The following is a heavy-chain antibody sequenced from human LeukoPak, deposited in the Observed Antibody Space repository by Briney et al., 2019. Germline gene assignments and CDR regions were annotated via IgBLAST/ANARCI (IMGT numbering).Heavy chain of an antibody. J-gene: IGHJ4*02. CDR1: GSTVSSNY. V-gene: IGHV3-53*01. D-gene: IGHD4-23*01. CDR2: IYNGGGT. CDR3: AKHDYAGCTPSPFPL. Sequence: GGSLTLSCAASGSTVSSNYKNWVRHAPAQGLEWVSVIYNGGGTSYADSLKGRFTISRDESRNTLYLQMNSLRAEDTALYYCAKHDYAGCTPSPFPLWGQGTLVTVSS.